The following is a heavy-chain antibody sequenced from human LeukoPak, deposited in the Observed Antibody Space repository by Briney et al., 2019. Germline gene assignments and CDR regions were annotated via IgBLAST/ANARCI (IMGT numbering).Heavy chain of an antibody. V-gene: IGHV3-48*03. D-gene: IGHD3-10*02. Sequence: PGGSLRLSCAASGFTLSSYEMNWVRRAPGKGLEWVSYISSSGSTIYYADSVKGRFTISRDNAKNSLYLQMNSLRAEDTAVYYCAELGITMIGGVWGKGTTVTISS. CDR1: GFTLSSYE. CDR2: ISSSGSTI. CDR3: AELGITMIGGV. J-gene: IGHJ6*04.